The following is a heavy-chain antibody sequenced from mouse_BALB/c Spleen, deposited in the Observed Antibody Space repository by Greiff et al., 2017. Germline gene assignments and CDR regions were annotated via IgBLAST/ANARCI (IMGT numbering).Heavy chain of an antibody. CDR2: INPDSSTI. V-gene: IGHV4-1*02. CDR3: ARYGYYVPFDY. Sequence: AASGFDFSRYWMSWVRQAPGKGLEWIGEINPDSSTINYTPSLKDKFIISRDNAKNTLYLQMSKVRSEDTALYYCARYGYYVPFDYWGQGTTLTVSS. J-gene: IGHJ2*01. D-gene: IGHD2-3*01. CDR1: GFDFSRYW.